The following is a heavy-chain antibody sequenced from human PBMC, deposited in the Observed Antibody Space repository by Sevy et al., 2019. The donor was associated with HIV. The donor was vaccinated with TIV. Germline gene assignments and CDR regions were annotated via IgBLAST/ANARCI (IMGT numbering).Heavy chain of an antibody. CDR3: ARDRRVYAASQNYYYYYGMDV. D-gene: IGHD2-8*01. V-gene: IGHV3-53*05. CDR2: IYSDGRT. J-gene: IGHJ6*02. CDR1: GFSVSSNY. Sequence: GGSLRLSCVVSGFSVSSNYMSWVRQAPGKGLEWVSNIYSDGRTYYADSVRGRFTISRDTSKNTLYLQMNSLRAEDTAVYYCARDRRVYAASQNYYYYYGMDVWGQGTTVTVSS.